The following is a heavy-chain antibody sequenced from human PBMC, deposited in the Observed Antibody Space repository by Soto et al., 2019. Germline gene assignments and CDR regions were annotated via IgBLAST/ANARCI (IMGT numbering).Heavy chain of an antibody. CDR3: ARADYGSGSYYIAYYYYGMDV. J-gene: IGHJ6*02. V-gene: IGHV4-34*09. CDR1: GGSFSGYY. D-gene: IGHD3-10*01. Sequence: SETLSLTCAVYGGSFSGYYWSWIRQPPGKGLEWIGEINHSGSTNYNPSLKSRVTISVDTSKNQFSLKLSSVTAADTAVYYCARADYGSGSYYIAYYYYGMDVWGQGTTVTVSS. CDR2: INHSGST.